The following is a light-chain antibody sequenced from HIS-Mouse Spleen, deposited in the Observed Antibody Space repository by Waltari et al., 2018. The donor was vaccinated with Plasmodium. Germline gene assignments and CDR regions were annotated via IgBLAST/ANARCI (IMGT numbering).Light chain of an antibody. CDR3: YSTDSSGNHRV. CDR1: AFPKKY. Sequence: SYELTQPPSVSVSPGQTARITSSGDAFPKKYAYWYQQKSGQAPVLVIYEDSKRPSGSPERFSGSSSGTMATFTISGAQVEDEAEYYCYSTDSSGNHRVFGGGTKLTVL. V-gene: IGLV3-10*01. CDR2: EDS. J-gene: IGLJ3*02.